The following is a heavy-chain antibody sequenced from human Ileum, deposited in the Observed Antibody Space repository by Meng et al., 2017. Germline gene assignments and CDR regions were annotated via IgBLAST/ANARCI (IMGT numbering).Heavy chain of an antibody. CDR2: IYLAGSP. CDR1: GGSISSSFY. J-gene: IGHJ4*02. CDR3: VRHGGKYFDS. Sequence: QVQLQESGPGLVVPSGTLSLTWTVAGGSISSSFYWSWVRQSPGKGLEWIGQIYLAGSPNYNPSLESRVTISVDKSKNQFSLRLTSVTAADTAIFYCVRHGGKYFDSWGQGTLVTVSS. V-gene: IGHV4-4*02. D-gene: IGHD2-15*01.